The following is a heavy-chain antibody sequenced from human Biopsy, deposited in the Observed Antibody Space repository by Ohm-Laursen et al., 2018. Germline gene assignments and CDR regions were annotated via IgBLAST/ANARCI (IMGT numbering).Heavy chain of an antibody. Sequence: TLSLTCAVSGGSISSFYWTWIRQPPGKGPEWIGDISDSGSTNYKLSLKSRVIISVDTSKNQFSLNLSSVTAADTAVYYCARRGSGGRSFDHWGQGTLVTVSS. CDR1: GGSISSFY. CDR3: ARRGSGGRSFDH. V-gene: IGHV4-59*08. J-gene: IGHJ4*02. D-gene: IGHD2-15*01. CDR2: ISDSGST.